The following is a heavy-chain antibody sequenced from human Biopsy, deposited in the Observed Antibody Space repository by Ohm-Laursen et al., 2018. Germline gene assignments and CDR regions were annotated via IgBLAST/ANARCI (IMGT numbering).Heavy chain of an antibody. V-gene: IGHV3-23*01. Sequence: SLRLSCTAPGFTFGEHPMTWVRQAPGKGLEWVSAISDIGSSTFYSDSVKGRFTISRDNSKKTLYLQMNSLRAEDTAIYYCAKDQPDLAVVVAAHWYFDLWGRGTLVTVSS. CDR3: AKDQPDLAVVVAAHWYFDL. CDR2: ISDIGSST. D-gene: IGHD2-15*01. CDR1: GFTFGEHP. J-gene: IGHJ2*01.